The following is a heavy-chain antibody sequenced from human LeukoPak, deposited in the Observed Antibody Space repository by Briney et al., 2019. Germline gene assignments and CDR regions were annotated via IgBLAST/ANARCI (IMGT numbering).Heavy chain of an antibody. CDR2: INPNTGGT. Sequence: ASVKVSCKASGGTFSSYAISWVRQAPGQGLEWMGRINPNTGGTNYGQKFQGRVTMTRDTSIRTVYLEMSGLRSDDTAVYYCARVRLLTSVTFIDYWGQGTLVTVSS. CDR1: GGTFSSYA. V-gene: IGHV1-2*06. D-gene: IGHD4-17*01. CDR3: ARVRLLTSVTFIDY. J-gene: IGHJ4*02.